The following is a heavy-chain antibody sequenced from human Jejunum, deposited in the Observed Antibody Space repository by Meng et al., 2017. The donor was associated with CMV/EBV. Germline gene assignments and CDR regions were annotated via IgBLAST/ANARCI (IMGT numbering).Heavy chain of an antibody. D-gene: IGHD3-3*01. CDR2: IYYNGAT. Sequence: VSSGKYYWSWIRQPPGKGLEFIGYIYYNGATNYNSSLESRVTISVDTSKNQFSLNLRSVTVADTAVYFCARDTGMQFVEWDSCDYWGQGIQVTVSS. CDR3: ARDTGMQFVEWDSCDY. CDR1: VSSGKYY. J-gene: IGHJ4*02. V-gene: IGHV4-61*01.